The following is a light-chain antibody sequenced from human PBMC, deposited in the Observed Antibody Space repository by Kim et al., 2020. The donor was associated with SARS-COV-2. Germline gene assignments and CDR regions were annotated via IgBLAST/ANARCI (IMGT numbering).Light chain of an antibody. CDR2: GNS. CDR3: ASYTTKADFVL. Sequence: QSVLTQPPSVSGAPGQRVTISCTGSSSNIGAGYDVNWYQQFPGTVPKLLIYGNSNRPSGVPDRFSGSKSGTSVSLVISGVQAEDEADYYCASYTTKADFVLFGGGTQLTVL. CDR1: SSNIGAGYD. V-gene: IGLV1-40*01. J-gene: IGLJ2*01.